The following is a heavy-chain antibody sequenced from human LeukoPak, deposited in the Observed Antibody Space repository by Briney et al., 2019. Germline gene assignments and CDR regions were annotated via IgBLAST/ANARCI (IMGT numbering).Heavy chain of an antibody. V-gene: IGHV3-23*01. CDR1: GFSFTNIA. D-gene: IGHD2-2*01. CDR3: AKDRLYCGSTTCYDVLNI. J-gene: IGHJ3*02. Sequence: PGGSLRLSCAASGFSFTNIAMSWVRQAPGKGLEWVSTLSGSGDATYYAASVKGRFTISSDNSKHTLYLRMNSLRAEDTAVYYCAKDRLYCGSTTCYDVLNIWGQGTVVTVSS. CDR2: LSGSGDAT.